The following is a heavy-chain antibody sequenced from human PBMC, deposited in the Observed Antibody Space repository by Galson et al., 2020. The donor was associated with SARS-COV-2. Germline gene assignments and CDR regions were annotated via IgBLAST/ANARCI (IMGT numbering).Heavy chain of an antibody. J-gene: IGHJ4*02. CDR3: ARGTGVGGLGTCCGDCFDY. V-gene: IGHV3-11*01. D-gene: IGHD3-16*01. CDR1: RFTFSDYY. CDR2: ISSSGTSI. Sequence: GESLKISCAGSRFTFSDYYMTWIRLAPGRGLEWVSSISSSGTSIFYADSVKGRFTISRDNAKNSLFLQMNRLRVDDTAVYYCARGTGVGGLGTCCGDCFDYWGQEALVTVSS.